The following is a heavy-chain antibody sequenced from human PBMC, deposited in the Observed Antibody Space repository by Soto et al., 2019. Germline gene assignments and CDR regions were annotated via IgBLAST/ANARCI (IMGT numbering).Heavy chain of an antibody. D-gene: IGHD2-15*01. CDR3: AKNGGVVVVAVAGYYYGMDV. V-gene: IGHV3-30*18. CDR2: ISYDGSNK. Sequence: PGGSLRLSCAASGFTFSSYGMHWVRQAPGKGLEWVAVISYDGSNKYYADSVKGRFTISRDNSNNTLYLQMNSLRAEDTAVYYCAKNGGVVVVAVAGYYYGMDVWGQGTTVTVS. CDR1: GFTFSSYG. J-gene: IGHJ6*02.